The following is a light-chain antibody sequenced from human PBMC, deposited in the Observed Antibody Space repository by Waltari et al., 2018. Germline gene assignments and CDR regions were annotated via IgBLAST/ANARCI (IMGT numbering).Light chain of an antibody. Sequence: DIVLTQSPATLSLSPGERATPSCRASQSVDSYLAWYQQKPGQAPRLLIYDASNRATGIPARFSGSGSGTDFTLTISSLEPEDFALYYCQERSNWPPTFGQGTKLEIK. V-gene: IGKV3-11*01. CDR1: QSVDSY. CDR2: DAS. CDR3: QERSNWPPT. J-gene: IGKJ2*01.